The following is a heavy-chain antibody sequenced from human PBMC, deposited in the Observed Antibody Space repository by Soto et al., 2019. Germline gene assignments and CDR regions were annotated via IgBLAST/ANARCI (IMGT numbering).Heavy chain of an antibody. CDR3: ARRGGSSSGYYYYAMDV. J-gene: IGHJ6*02. CDR1: SDSMNSGGYY. CDR2: IYSNGDT. V-gene: IGHV4-31*03. Sequence: SETLSLTCSVSSDSMNSGGYYWSWIRQHPGKGLEWIGYIYSNGDTYYNPSLKSRVTISIDTSKNQFSLNLTSVTAADTAVYYCARRGGSSSGYYYYAMDVWGQGTTVTVSS. D-gene: IGHD6-6*01.